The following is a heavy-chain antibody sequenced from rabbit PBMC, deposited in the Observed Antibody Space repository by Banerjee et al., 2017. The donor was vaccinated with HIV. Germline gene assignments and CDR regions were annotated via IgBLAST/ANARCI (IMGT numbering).Heavy chain of an antibody. V-gene: IGHV1S45*01. CDR3: ARSTYWTDGYPGYSYAIPFNL. J-gene: IGHJ4*01. CDR1: GFSFSSGYY. CDR2: IYTDSGST. Sequence: QQQLEESGGGLVKPGGTLTLTCKASGFSFSSGYYMGWVRQAPGKGLEWIACIYTDSGSTYYASWAKGRFTISKTSSTTVTLQMTSLTAADTATYFCARSTYWTDGYPGYSYAIPFNLWGQGTLVTVS. D-gene: IGHD6-1*01.